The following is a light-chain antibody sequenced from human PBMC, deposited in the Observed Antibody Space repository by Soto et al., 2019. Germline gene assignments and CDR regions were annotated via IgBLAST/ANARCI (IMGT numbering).Light chain of an antibody. CDR2: DAS. J-gene: IGKJ1*01. V-gene: IGKV3-20*01. Sequence: EIVLTQSPGTLSLSPGARAPLSCRASQSINNYLAWYPQHPGRPPRLLIYDASIRPTGIPARFSGSGSGTDFTLTISRLEPEDFAVYYCQQYGSSPQTFGQGTKVDIK. CDR3: QQYGSSPQT. CDR1: QSINNY.